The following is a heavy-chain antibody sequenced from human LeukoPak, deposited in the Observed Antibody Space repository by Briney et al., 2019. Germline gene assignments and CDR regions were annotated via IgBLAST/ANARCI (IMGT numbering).Heavy chain of an antibody. CDR2: IYYSGST. V-gene: IGHV4-59*12. CDR3: ARDLNGLDY. CDR1: GGSISSYY. J-gene: IGHJ4*02. Sequence: SETLSLTCTVSGGSISSYYWSWIRQPPGKGLEWIGYIYYSGSTNYNPSLKSRVTISVDTSKNQFSLKLLSVTAADTAVYYCARDLNGLDYWGQGTLVTVSS. D-gene: IGHD1-1*01.